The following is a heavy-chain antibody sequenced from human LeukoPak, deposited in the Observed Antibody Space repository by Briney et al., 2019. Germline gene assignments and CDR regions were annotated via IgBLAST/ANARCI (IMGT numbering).Heavy chain of an antibody. D-gene: IGHD2-2*01. V-gene: IGHV1-24*01. CDR2: FDPEDGET. Sequence: ASVKVSCKVSGYTLTELSMHWVRQAPGKGLEWMGGFDPEDGETIYAQKFQGRVTMTEDTSTDTAYMELSSLRSEDTAVYYCATERALRCSSTSCYLGFDPWGQGTLVTVSS. CDR3: ATERALRCSSTSCYLGFDP. CDR1: GYTLTELS. J-gene: IGHJ5*02.